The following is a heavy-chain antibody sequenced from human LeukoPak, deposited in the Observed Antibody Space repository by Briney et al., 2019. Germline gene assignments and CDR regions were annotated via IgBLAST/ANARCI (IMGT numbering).Heavy chain of an antibody. CDR1: GFTFSDYY. CDR3: ARASDSSGFFDY. Sequence: GGSLRLSCAASGFTFSDYYMSWIRQAPGKGLEWVAVISYDGSNKYYADSVKGRFTISRDNSKNTLYLRMNSLRAEDTAVYYCARASDSSGFFDYWGQGTLVTVSS. D-gene: IGHD3-22*01. CDR2: ISYDGSNK. J-gene: IGHJ4*02. V-gene: IGHV3-30-3*01.